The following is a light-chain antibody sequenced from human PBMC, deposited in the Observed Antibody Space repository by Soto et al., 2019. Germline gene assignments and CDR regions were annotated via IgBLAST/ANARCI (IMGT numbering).Light chain of an antibody. V-gene: IGLV1-40*01. Sequence: QSVLTQPPSVSGAPGQRVTISCTGSSSHIGAGYDVHWYQHLPGTAPKLLIYGNSNRPSGVPDRFSGSKSGTSASLAITGLQAEDEADSYCQSYDSSLSGSKVFGGGTKLTVL. J-gene: IGLJ2*01. CDR1: SSHIGAGYD. CDR3: QSYDSSLSGSKV. CDR2: GNS.